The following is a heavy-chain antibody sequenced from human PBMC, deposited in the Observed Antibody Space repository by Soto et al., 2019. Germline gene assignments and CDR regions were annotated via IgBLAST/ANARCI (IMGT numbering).Heavy chain of an antibody. Sequence: GGSLRLSCAASGFMFNNYSMSCVRQAPGKGLEWVSTVSVSGGTTYYADSLKGRFTISRDNSKKTVYLQMNRLRADDTAIYYCAQGLYYYISRGYRFFDYWDKGLLVTVSS. CDR1: GFMFNNYS. CDR2: VSVSGGTT. V-gene: IGHV3-23*01. D-gene: IGHD3-22*01. J-gene: IGHJ4*02. CDR3: AQGLYYYISRGYRFFDY.